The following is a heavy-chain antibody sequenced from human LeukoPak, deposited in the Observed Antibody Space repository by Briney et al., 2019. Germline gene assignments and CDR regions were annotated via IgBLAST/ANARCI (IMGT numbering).Heavy chain of an antibody. V-gene: IGHV3-73*01. J-gene: IGHJ6*03. D-gene: IGHD1-26*01. CDR1: GFTFSGSA. CDR2: IRSKANSYAT. CDR3: TRGDDSGSYYGYYYYMDV. Sequence: GASLRLSCAASGFTFSGSAMHWVRQASGKRLEWVGRIRSKANSYATAYAASVKGRFTISRDDSKNAAYLQMNSLKTEDTAVYYCTRGDDSGSYYGYYYYMDVWGKGTTVTVSS.